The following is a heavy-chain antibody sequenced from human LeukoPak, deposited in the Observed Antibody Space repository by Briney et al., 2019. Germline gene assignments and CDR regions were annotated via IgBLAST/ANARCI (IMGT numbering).Heavy chain of an antibody. CDR3: ARSSIVGATSDY. Sequence: SETLSLTCTVSGGSISSYYWSWIRQPPGKGLEWIGYIYYSGSTNYSPSLKSRVTISVDTSKNQFSLKLSSVTAADTAVYYCARSSIVGATSDYWGQGTLVTVSS. CDR2: IYYSGST. D-gene: IGHD1-26*01. CDR1: GGSISSYY. V-gene: IGHV4-59*08. J-gene: IGHJ4*02.